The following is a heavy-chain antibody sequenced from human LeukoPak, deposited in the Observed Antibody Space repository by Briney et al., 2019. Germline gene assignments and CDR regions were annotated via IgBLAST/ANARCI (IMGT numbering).Heavy chain of an antibody. D-gene: IGHD3-22*01. CDR2: IFYSGST. CDR3: ARMGSSGYYPYYFDY. J-gene: IGHJ4*02. Sequence: PSETLSLTCTVSGGSISSYYWNWIRQPPGKGLEWVGNIFYSGSTNYHPSLKSRVTMSVDTSKNQFSLKLTSVTAADTAVYLCARMGSSGYYPYYFDYWGQGTLVTVSS. V-gene: IGHV4-59*08. CDR1: GGSISSYY.